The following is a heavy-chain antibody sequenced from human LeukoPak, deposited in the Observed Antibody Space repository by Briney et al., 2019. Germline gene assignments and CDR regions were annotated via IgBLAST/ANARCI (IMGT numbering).Heavy chain of an antibody. CDR2: IYSGGNI. J-gene: IGHJ4*02. D-gene: IGHD7-27*01. Sequence: GGSLRLSCAASGFTVSSTYMSWVRQAPGKGLEWVSVIYSGGNIYYIDSVKGRFTISRDTSKNTLYLQMNSLRAEDTAVYYCAWTLTGDVDYWGQGTLVTVSS. CDR1: GFTVSSTY. V-gene: IGHV3-53*01. CDR3: AWTLTGDVDY.